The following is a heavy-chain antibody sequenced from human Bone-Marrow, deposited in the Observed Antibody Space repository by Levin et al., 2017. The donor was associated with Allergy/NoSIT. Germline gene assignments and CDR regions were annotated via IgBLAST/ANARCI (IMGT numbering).Heavy chain of an antibody. CDR1: GFAFNTYG. CDR2: IWFDGTNI. Sequence: SCAASGFAFNTYGMHWVRQAPGTGLEWVAVIWFDGTNIDYLDSVKGRFTISRDDSKNTLYLQMDSLRAEDSGVYYCARDHGDYEVFDYWGQGTLVSVSS. V-gene: IGHV3-33*01. J-gene: IGHJ4*02. CDR3: ARDHGDYEVFDY. D-gene: IGHD4-17*01.